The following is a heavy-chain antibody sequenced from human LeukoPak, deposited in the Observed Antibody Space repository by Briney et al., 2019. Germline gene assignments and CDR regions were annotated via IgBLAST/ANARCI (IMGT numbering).Heavy chain of an antibody. V-gene: IGHV3-23*01. D-gene: IGHD5-18*01. CDR1: GITFSSYA. Sequence: GGSLRLSCAASGITFSSYAMSWVRQAPGKGLEWVSAISGSGGSTYYADSVKGRFTISRDNSKNTLYLQMNSLRAEDTAVYYCANSPRGYSYGTRQFDYWGQGTLVTVSS. J-gene: IGHJ4*02. CDR3: ANSPRGYSYGTRQFDY. CDR2: ISGSGGST.